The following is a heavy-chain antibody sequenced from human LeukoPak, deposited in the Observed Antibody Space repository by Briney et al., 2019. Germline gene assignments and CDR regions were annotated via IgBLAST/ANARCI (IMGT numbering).Heavy chain of an antibody. CDR3: TTLLEVTGLSTHAFNY. D-gene: IGHD6-19*01. V-gene: IGHV3-15*01. Sequence: GGALRLSCAASGFTLSNGWVSWVRQAPGKGLEWVGRIKSETDAGATDYAARVNGTFTLSRDDSKHMLYLQMNSLKTEDIALYCCTTLLEVTGLSTHAFNYWRRGTLVTVSS. CDR1: GFTLSNGW. CDR2: IKSETDAGAT. J-gene: IGHJ1*01.